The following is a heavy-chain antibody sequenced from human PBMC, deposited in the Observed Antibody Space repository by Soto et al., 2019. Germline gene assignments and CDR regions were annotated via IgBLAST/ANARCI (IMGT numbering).Heavy chain of an antibody. CDR2: INAGNGNT. CDR3: ARGVSSSWNEDFDY. Sequence: QVQFVQSGAEVKKPGASVKVSCKASGYSFINYALHWVRQAPGQRLEWMGWINAGNGNTKYSQKFQGRVTITRDTSASTAYLEVISLRSEDTAVYFCARGVSSSWNEDFDYWGRGTLVTVSS. D-gene: IGHD6-13*01. V-gene: IGHV1-3*01. CDR1: GYSFINYA. J-gene: IGHJ4*02.